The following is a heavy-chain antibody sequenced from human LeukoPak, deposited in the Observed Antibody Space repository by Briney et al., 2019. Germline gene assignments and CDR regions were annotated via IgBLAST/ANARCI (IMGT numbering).Heavy chain of an antibody. CDR3: ARGATVTTGIY. V-gene: IGHV3-21*01. CDR2: ISSSSSYI. D-gene: IGHD4-17*01. CDR1: GFTFSSYS. Sequence: GGSLRLSCAASGFTFSSYSMNWVRQAPGKGLEWVSSISSSSSYIYYADSVKGRFTISRDNAKNSLYLQMNSLRAEDTAVYYCARGATVTTGIYWGQGTLVTVSS. J-gene: IGHJ4*02.